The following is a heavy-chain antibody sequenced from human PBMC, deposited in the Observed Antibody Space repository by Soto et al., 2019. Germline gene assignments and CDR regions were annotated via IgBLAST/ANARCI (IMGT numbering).Heavy chain of an antibody. D-gene: IGHD3-22*01. Sequence: DVQLVESGGGLFQPGGSLRFSCAASGVTFSSYWMHWVRQAPGKGLVWVSRIRSDGTNAEYAGSVKGRFTISRDNAENTLYLQMNSLRGEDTAVYYCVRGDGDYHDGNGYLGRNWGQGTLVTVSS. V-gene: IGHV3-74*03. CDR3: VRGDGDYHDGNGYLGRN. J-gene: IGHJ4*02. CDR2: IRSDGTNA. CDR1: GVTFSSYW.